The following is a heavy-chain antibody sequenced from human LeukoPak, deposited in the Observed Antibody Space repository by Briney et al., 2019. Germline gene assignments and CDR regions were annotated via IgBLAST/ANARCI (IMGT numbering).Heavy chain of an antibody. D-gene: IGHD2-2*01. V-gene: IGHV1-18*01. Sequence: ASVKVSCKASGYTFTSYGISWVRQAPGQGLEWMGWIGAYNGNTNYAQKLQGRVTMTTDTSTSTAYMELRSLRSDDTAVYYCARDPAVVVPAAMSAMPDYWGQGTLVTVSS. CDR2: IGAYNGNT. CDR1: GYTFTSYG. CDR3: ARDPAVVVPAAMSAMPDY. J-gene: IGHJ4*02.